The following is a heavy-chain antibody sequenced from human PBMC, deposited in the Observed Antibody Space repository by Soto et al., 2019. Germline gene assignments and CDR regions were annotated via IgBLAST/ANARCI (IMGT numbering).Heavy chain of an antibody. CDR1: GLTVSGKKY. CDR2: FYDLDGT. J-gene: IGHJ3*01. CDR3: ATWHLQEHAYDV. D-gene: IGHD4-4*01. V-gene: IGHV3-53*01. Sequence: DVQLVESGGCLIQPGGSLRLSCAVSGLTVSGKKYVAWVRQAPGKGLEWVSGFYDLDGTYYADSLKGRFTTSGDSSRTIVYLQMNGLRPEDTAVYYCATWHLQEHAYDVWGQGTTGTVSS.